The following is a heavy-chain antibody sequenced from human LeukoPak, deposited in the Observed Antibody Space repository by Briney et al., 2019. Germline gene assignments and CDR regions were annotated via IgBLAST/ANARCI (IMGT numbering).Heavy chain of an antibody. CDR2: IYYSGST. CDR1: GGSISSYY. V-gene: IGHV4-59*01. Sequence: SETLSLTSTVSGGSISSYYWSWIRQPPGKGLEWIGYIYYSGSTNYNPSLKSRVTISVDTSKNQFSLKLSSVTAADTAVYYCARVRYSYGSDYFDYWGQGTLVTVSS. J-gene: IGHJ4*02. CDR3: ARVRYSYGSDYFDY. D-gene: IGHD5-18*01.